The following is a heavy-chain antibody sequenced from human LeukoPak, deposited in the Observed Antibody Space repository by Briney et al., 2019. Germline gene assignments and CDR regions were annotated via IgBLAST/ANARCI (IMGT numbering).Heavy chain of an antibody. CDR3: AKVGYCSSTSCYTNYYYMDV. CDR2: IRYDGSNK. D-gene: IGHD2-2*02. V-gene: IGHV3-30*02. J-gene: IGHJ6*03. CDR1: GFTFSSYG. Sequence: GGSLRLSCAASGFTFSSYGTHWVRQAPGKGLEWVAFIRYDGSNKYYADSVKGRFTISRDNSKNTLYLQMNSLRAEDTAVYYCAKVGYCSSTSCYTNYYYMDVWGKGTTVTVSS.